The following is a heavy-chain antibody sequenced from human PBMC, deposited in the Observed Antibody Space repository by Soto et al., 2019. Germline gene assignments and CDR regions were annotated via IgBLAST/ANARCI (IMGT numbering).Heavy chain of an antibody. CDR3: ARWVLH. CDR2: ISYSGST. J-gene: IGHJ4*01. Sequence: QVQLQESGPGLVQPSQTLSLTCTVSGGPISSGGYYWSWIRQHPGTGLEWIGHISYSGSTYYNTSLKSRVTRSVDTSRSQCSLIVNSVTAADTAVDYCARWVLHWGQGTLVTVSS. V-gene: IGHV4-31*03. CDR1: GGPISSGGYY.